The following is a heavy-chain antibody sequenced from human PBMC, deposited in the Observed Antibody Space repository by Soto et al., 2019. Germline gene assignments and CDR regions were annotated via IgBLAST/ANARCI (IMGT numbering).Heavy chain of an antibody. J-gene: IGHJ4*02. V-gene: IGHV4-34*01. CDR3: ARDKITGLFDY. CDR2: INHSGST. Sequence: SVTMSVTCAVDGGNFRGYYWTWIRQPPGTGLEWIGEINHSGSTNYNPSLKSRVTISVDTSKNQFSLKLTSVTAADTAVYYCARDKITGLFDYWGQGTLVSVSS. CDR1: GGNFRGYY. D-gene: IGHD2-8*02.